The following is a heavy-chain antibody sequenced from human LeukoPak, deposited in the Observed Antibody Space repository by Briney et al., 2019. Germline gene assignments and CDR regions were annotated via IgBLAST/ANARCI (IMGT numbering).Heavy chain of an antibody. J-gene: IGHJ4*02. D-gene: IGHD5-24*01. Sequence: SETLSLTCTVSGGSISGYYWTWMRQPAGRGLEWIGRIYSSDSIYSNPSLESRGTISLDASNNQISLKLTSVTAADTAVYYCARGTEMSIISGHYSFDQWGRGTLVSVSS. V-gene: IGHV4-4*07. CDR2: IYSSDSI. CDR3: ARGTEMSIISGHYSFDQ. CDR1: GGSISGYY.